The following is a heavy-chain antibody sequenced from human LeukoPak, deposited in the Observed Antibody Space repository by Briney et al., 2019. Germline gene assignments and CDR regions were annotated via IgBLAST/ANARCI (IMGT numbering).Heavy chain of an antibody. CDR1: GFXFSTYS. J-gene: IGHJ4*02. V-gene: IGHV3-48*02. CDR3: ARERAPGDY. Sequence: GGSLRLSCAASGFXFSTYSINWVRQAPGKGLEWVSYISSTSNTIYYADSVKGRFTISRDNAKNSLYLQMNSLRDEDTAVYYCARERAPGDYWGQGTLVTVSS. CDR2: ISSTSNTI.